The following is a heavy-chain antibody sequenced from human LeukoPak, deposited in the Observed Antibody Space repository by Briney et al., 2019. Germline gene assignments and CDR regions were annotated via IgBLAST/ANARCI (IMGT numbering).Heavy chain of an antibody. CDR2: INPNSGGT. CDR1: GYTFTGYY. D-gene: IGHD3-10*01. Sequence: ASVKVSCKASGYTFTGYYMHWVRQAPGQGLEWMGWINPNSGGTNYAQKLQGRVTMTTDTSTSTAYMELRSLRSDDTAVYYCAREAGRLLWFGELRYFDYWGQGTLVTVSS. V-gene: IGHV1-2*02. CDR3: AREAGRLLWFGELRYFDY. J-gene: IGHJ4*02.